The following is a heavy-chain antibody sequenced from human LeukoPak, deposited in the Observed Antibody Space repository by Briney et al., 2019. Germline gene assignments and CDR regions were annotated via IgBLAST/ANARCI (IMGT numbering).Heavy chain of an antibody. J-gene: IGHJ4*02. D-gene: IGHD3-10*01. V-gene: IGHV3-7*03. CDR1: GFTFSNYW. Sequence: GGSLRLSCAASGFTFSNYWMSWVRQAPGKGLEWVANIKLDGSEKYYVDSVKGRFTISRDNAKNSLDLQMNSLRAEDTALYYCAKDISVYYYGSGGYFDYWGQGTLVTVSS. CDR2: IKLDGSEK. CDR3: AKDISVYYYGSGGYFDY.